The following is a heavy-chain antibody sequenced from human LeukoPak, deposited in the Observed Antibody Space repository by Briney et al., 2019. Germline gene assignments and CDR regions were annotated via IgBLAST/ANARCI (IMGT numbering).Heavy chain of an antibody. D-gene: IGHD3-10*01. CDR3: AKAASLRVRGIMPLDY. Sequence: GGSLRLSCAASGFTFSNYAMSWVRQAPGKGLEWVSVISGGGGTTNYADPVKGRFTISRDNSKNTLYLQMNSLSAEDTALYYCAKAASLRVRGIMPLDYWGQGTLVTVSS. CDR1: GFTFSNYA. J-gene: IGHJ4*02. V-gene: IGHV3-23*01. CDR2: ISGGGGTT.